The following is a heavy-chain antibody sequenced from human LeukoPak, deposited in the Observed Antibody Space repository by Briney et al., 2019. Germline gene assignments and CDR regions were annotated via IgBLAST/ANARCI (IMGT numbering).Heavy chain of an antibody. V-gene: IGHV3-23*01. D-gene: IGHD4-17*01. Sequence: GGSLRLSCTASGLTFSSHVMSWVRQAPGKGLEWVSGISGSGGRTYYADSVKGRFTISRDNSKNTLYLQMNSLRAEDTAVYYCAKDSDYGDYFFDWGQGTLVTVSS. J-gene: IGHJ4*02. CDR3: AKDSDYGDYFFD. CDR1: GLTFSSHV. CDR2: ISGSGGRT.